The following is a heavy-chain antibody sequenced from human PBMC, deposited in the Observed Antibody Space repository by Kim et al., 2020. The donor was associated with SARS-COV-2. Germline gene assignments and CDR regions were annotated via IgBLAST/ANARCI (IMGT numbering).Heavy chain of an antibody. V-gene: IGHV3-7*01. J-gene: IGHJ4*02. D-gene: IGHD6-19*01. CDR3: ARGGAVASRFDF. CDR2: IKQDGSEK. CDR1: GFTFSFYW. Sequence: GGSLRLSCAASGFTFSFYWMSWVRQAPGKGLEWVANIKQDGSEKYYVDSVKGRFTISRDNAKNALYLQMNSLSAEGTAVYYCARGGAVASRFDFWGQGTLVTVSS.